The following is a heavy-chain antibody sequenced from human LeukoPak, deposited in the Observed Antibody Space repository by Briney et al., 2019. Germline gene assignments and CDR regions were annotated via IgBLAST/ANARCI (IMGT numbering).Heavy chain of an antibody. D-gene: IGHD2-15*01. CDR1: GFTFSSYA. J-gene: IGHJ4*02. V-gene: IGHV3-7*01. Sequence: RTGGSLRLSCAASGFTFSSYAMSWVRQTPGKGLEWVASINLDGSEKYYVDSVKGRFTISRDNAKNSLFLQINSLRAEDTALYYCARRYCGDGRCYKFDYWGQGTLVTVSS. CDR3: ARRYCGDGRCYKFDY. CDR2: INLDGSEK.